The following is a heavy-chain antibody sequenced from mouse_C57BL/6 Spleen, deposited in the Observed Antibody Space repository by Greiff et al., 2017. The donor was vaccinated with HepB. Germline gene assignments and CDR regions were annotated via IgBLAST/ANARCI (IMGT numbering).Heavy chain of an antibody. CDR3: ARGDLEQDYAMDY. J-gene: IGHJ4*01. CDR2: IHPNSGST. CDR1: GYTFTSYW. V-gene: IGHV1-64*01. Sequence: QVQLQQPGAELVKPGASVKLSCKASGYTFTSYWMHWVKQRPGQGLEWIGMIHPNSGSTNYNEKFKSKATLTVDKSSSTAYMQLSSLTSEDSAVYYCARGDLEQDYAMDYWGQGTSVTVSS.